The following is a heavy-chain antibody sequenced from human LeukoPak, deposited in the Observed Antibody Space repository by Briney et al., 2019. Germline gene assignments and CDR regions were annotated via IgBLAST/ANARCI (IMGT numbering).Heavy chain of an antibody. Sequence: SETLSLTCSVSGGSISSHYWSWIRQPPGKGLEWIGYIYYSGSTKYNPSLKSRVTISVDTSKNQLSLKLSSVTAADMAVYYCARGGTTVTPGLLWFDPWGQGTLVTVSS. CDR1: GGSISSHY. CDR3: ARGGTTVTPGLLWFDP. V-gene: IGHV4-59*11. J-gene: IGHJ5*02. CDR2: IYYSGST. D-gene: IGHD4-17*01.